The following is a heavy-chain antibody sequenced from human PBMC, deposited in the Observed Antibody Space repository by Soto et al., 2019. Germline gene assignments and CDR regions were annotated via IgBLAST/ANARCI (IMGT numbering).Heavy chain of an antibody. J-gene: IGHJ4*02. V-gene: IGHV3-48*02. CDR2: ISSSSDII. Sequence: GGSLRLSCAASGFTFGNASMSWVRQAPGKGLEWVSYISSSSDIIYYAGSVKGRFTISRDNAKNSLYLQMSRLRDDDTAVYYCARDPNNSRGAYYFDYWGQGTLVTVSS. CDR1: GFTFGNAS. CDR3: ARDPNNSRGAYYFDY. D-gene: IGHD3-22*01.